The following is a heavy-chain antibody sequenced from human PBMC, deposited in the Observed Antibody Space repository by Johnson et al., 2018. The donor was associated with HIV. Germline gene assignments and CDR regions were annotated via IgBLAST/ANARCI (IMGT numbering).Heavy chain of an antibody. Sequence: QVQLVESGGGVVQPGRSLRLSCAASGFTFSSYAMHWVRQAPGKGLEWVAVISYDGSNKYYVDSVKGRFTISRDNSKNTLYLQMNSLRAEDTAVYYCARDSPKQWLGVDAFDIWGQGTMVTVSS. CDR3: ARDSPKQWLGVDAFDI. V-gene: IGHV3-30-3*01. CDR1: GFTFSSYA. D-gene: IGHD6-19*01. CDR2: ISYDGSNK. J-gene: IGHJ3*02.